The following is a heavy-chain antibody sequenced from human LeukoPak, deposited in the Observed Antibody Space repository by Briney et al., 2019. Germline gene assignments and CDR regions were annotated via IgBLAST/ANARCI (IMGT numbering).Heavy chain of an antibody. J-gene: IGHJ4*02. CDR2: ISATGAAI. Sequence: GGSLRLSCTASGITFSSFEMNWVRQAPGKGLEWISYISATGAAIDYADSVKGRFTISRDNAKNSVFLQMSSLRAEDTAVYYCAKDGLYFDYWGQGTLVTVSS. CDR3: AKDGLYFDY. CDR1: GITFSSFE. V-gene: IGHV3-48*03.